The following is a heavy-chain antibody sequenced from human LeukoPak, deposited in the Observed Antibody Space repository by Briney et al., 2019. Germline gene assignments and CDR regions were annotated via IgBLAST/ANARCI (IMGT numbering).Heavy chain of an antibody. Sequence: ASVKVSCKASGYTFIKHWTHWVRQAPGQGLEWMGWINPNSGGTNYAQKFQGRVTMTRDTSISTAYMELSRLRSDDTAVYYCARLGLLWFGESTPPYNWFDPWGQGTLVTVSS. J-gene: IGHJ5*02. V-gene: IGHV1-2*02. D-gene: IGHD3-10*01. CDR3: ARLGLLWFGESTPPYNWFDP. CDR1: GYTFIKHW. CDR2: INPNSGGT.